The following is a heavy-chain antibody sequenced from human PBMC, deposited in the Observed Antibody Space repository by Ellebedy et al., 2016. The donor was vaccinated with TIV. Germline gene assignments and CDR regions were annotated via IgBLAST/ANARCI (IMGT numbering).Heavy chain of an antibody. CDR1: GGSFSGYY. CDR3: ARRTLNYDSSGYYYYYGMDV. D-gene: IGHD3-22*01. Sequence: SETLSLXXAVYGGSFSGYYWSWIRQPPGKGLEWIGEINHSGSTNYNPSLKSRVTISVDTSKNQFSLKLSSVTAADTAVYYCARRTLNYDSSGYYYYYGMDVWGQGTTVTVSS. V-gene: IGHV4-34*01. J-gene: IGHJ6*02. CDR2: INHSGST.